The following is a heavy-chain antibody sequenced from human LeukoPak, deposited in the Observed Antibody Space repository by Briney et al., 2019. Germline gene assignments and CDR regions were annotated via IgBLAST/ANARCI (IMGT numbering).Heavy chain of an antibody. CDR1: GGSISSYY. CDR3: ARGGEDFQH. CDR2: IYYSGST. J-gene: IGHJ1*01. V-gene: IGHV4-59*01. Sequence: SETLSLTCTVSGGSISSYYWSCIRQPPGKGLEWIGYIYYSGSTNYNPSLKSRVTISVDTSKNQFSLKLSSVTAADTAVYYCARGGEDFQHWGQGTLVTVSS. D-gene: IGHD3-16*01.